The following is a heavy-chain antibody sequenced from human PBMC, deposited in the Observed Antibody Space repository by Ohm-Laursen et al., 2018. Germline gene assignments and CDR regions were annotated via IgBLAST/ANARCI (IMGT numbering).Heavy chain of an antibody. V-gene: IGHV3-7*01. CDR1: GFTFSSNW. J-gene: IGHJ4*02. CDR3: ARGRAGHD. D-gene: IGHD3-10*01. Sequence: SLRLSCSAPGFTFSSNWMSWVRQARGQGLEWVATIKHDESEKYYVDSVKGRFTISRDNARNSVSLQMNSLRVDDSALYYCARGRAGHDWGQGTLVTVSS. CDR2: IKHDESEK.